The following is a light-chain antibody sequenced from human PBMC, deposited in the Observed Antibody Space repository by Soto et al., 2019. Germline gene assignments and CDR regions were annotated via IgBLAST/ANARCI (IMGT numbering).Light chain of an antibody. CDR1: SSDVGRYNF. V-gene: IGLV2-11*01. CDR3: QSYDSGVTGSV. Sequence: QSALTQPRSVSGSPGQSVTISCTGTSSDVGRYNFVSWYQQHPDKAPKLMIYDVIKRPSGVPDRFSGSRSGSSGSLAITGLQPEDEADYYCQSYDSGVTGSVFGTGTQLTVL. CDR2: DVI. J-gene: IGLJ1*01.